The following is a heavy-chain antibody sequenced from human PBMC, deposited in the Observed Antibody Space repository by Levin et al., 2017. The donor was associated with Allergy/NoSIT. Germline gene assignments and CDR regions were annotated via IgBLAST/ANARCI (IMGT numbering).Heavy chain of an antibody. J-gene: IGHJ4*02. D-gene: IGHD2/OR15-2a*01. Sequence: SQTLSLTCTVSSGSISSYHWSWIRQPPGKGLEWIGYVYYSGTTNYNPSLKSRVTISVDTSKNQFSLKLTSVTAADTAVFYCARGRPEYDYWGQGTLVTVSS. CDR3: ARGRPEYDY. V-gene: IGHV4-59*01. CDR2: VYYSGTT. CDR1: SGSISSYH.